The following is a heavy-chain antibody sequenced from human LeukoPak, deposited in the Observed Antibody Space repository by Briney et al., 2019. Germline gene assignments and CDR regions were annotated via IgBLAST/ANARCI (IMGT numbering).Heavy chain of an antibody. J-gene: IGHJ4*02. V-gene: IGHV3-30*03. Sequence: PGGSLRLSCAASGFTFSSYGMHWVRQAPGKGLEWVAVISYDGSNKYYADSVKGRFTISRDNSKNTLYLQMNSLRAEDTAVYYCARGWRLTDYLYWGQGTLVTVSS. CDR1: GFTFSSYG. CDR2: ISYDGSNK. CDR3: ARGWRLTDYLY. D-gene: IGHD4-11*01.